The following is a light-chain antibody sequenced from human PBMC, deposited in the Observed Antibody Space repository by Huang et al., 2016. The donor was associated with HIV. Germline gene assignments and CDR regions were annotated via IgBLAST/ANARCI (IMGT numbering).Light chain of an antibody. J-gene: IGKJ3*01. V-gene: IGKV3-15*01. CDR1: QSVGSN. CDR3: QQYNKWPFT. Sequence: EIVMTQSPATLSVSPGERATLSCRASQSVGSNLAWYQQKPGQAPRLLSYGASTRATGIPGRFSDSGSGTEFSLTISSLQSEDFAVYYCQQYNKWPFTFGPGTKVDIK. CDR2: GAS.